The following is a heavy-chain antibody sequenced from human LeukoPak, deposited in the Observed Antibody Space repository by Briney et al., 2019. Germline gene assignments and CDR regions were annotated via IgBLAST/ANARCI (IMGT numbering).Heavy chain of an antibody. CDR3: VTDRDSDWRKYFDF. Sequence: GGSLRLSCAASGFSFSTHWMNWFRQVPGKGLEWVANINEDGSETNYVDSVKGRFTISRDNAENSLYVQLNSLGVEDTAFYYCVTDRDSDWRKYFDFWGQGALVTVSS. CDR1: GFSFSTHW. D-gene: IGHD3-9*01. J-gene: IGHJ4*02. CDR2: INEDGSET. V-gene: IGHV3-7*01.